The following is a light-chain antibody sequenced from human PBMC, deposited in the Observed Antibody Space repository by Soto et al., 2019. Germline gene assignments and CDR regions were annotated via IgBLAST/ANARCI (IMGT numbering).Light chain of an antibody. CDR1: QSISSY. Sequence: DIQMTQSPSSLSASVGDRVTITCRASQSISSYLNWYQQKPGKAPKLLIYAASSLQSGVPSRFSGSGSGTDFTLTISSLQPEDIATYYCQQYGDLLALTFGGGTKVDIK. J-gene: IGKJ4*01. CDR3: QQYGDLLALT. CDR2: AAS. V-gene: IGKV1-39*01.